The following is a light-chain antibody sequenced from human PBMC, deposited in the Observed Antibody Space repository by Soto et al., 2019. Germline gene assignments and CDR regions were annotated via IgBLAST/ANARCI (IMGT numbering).Light chain of an antibody. CDR3: QQYSTYPWP. V-gene: IGKV1-5*01. J-gene: IGKJ1*01. CDR2: DAS. CDR1: QSISSW. Sequence: IQMSQSAATLSASVGDRVTITCRASQSISSWCAWCQQRPGKAHTVLIFDASSLESGVPSRFSGSGSATEFTIPISSLQPDDFVPYYCQQYSTYPWPFGQVANVDIK.